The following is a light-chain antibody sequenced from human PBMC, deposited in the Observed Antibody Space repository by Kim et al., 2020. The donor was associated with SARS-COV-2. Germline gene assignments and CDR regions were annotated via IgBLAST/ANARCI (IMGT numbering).Light chain of an antibody. J-gene: IGLJ2*01. CDR1: SLRSYY. CDR2: GKD. CDR3: NSRDSSDYVV. V-gene: IGLV3-19*01. Sequence: SSELTQDPAVSVALGQTVRITCQGDSLRSYYATWYQQQPGQAPKVVIYGKDNRPSGVPDRFSGSSSGNTAYLTITGTQAGDEADYYCNSRDSSDYVVYGG.